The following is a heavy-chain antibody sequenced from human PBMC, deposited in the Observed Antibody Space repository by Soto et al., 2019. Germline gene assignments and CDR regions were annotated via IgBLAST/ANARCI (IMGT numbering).Heavy chain of an antibody. Sequence: VQLVQSGAEVKKPGASVKVSCKASGYTFSSFYVHWVGQAPGQGPEWMGVINPSTGLTANAQNFQGRITLTRGTSTSTVYMELSSLRSDDTAVYHCARSYGENSYYYQGMDVWGQGTTVTVSS. J-gene: IGHJ6*02. CDR3: ARSYGENSYYYQGMDV. CDR1: GYTFSSFY. D-gene: IGHD4-17*01. V-gene: IGHV1-46*01. CDR2: INPSTGLT.